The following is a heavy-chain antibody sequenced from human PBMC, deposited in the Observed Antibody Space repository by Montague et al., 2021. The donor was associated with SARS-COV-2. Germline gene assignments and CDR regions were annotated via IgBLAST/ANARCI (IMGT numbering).Heavy chain of an antibody. CDR1: GDSIMTTNW. CDR2: IYQSGST. Sequence: SETLSLTCAVSGDSIMTTNWWSWVRQPPGKGLEWIGEIYQSGSTNYNPSLKSRVTMSIDKSKNQFSLDLNSVTAADTALYYCVRAGGLDNRPPVWGQGALVIVSS. J-gene: IGHJ4*02. CDR3: VRAGGLDNRPPV. D-gene: IGHD3/OR15-3a*01. V-gene: IGHV4-4*02.